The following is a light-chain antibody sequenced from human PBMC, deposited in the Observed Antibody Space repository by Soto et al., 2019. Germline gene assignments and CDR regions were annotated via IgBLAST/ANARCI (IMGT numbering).Light chain of an antibody. V-gene: IGLV2-14*01. CDR1: SSDVGGYKY. J-gene: IGLJ1*01. CDR2: DVS. CDR3: SSYTSSSTRV. Sequence: QSALTQPASVSGSPGQSITISCTGTSSDVGGYKYVSWYQQLPGEAPKLMIYDVSNRPSGVSNRFSGSKSGNTASLTISGLQAEDEADYYCSSYTSSSTRVFGTGTKLTVL.